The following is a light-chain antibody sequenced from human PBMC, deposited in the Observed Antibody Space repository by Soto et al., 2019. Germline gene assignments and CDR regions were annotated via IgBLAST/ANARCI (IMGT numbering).Light chain of an antibody. V-gene: IGKV4-1*01. CDR3: HQYYSAPRA. Sequence: DIVMTQSPDSLAXXXXXXXTXXCKSSXSVLYSSNNKNYLAWFQQKPGQPPKLLIYWASTRESGVPDRFSGSGSGTDFTLTISSLQAEDAAVYYCHQYYSAPRAFGQGTKVEIK. J-gene: IGKJ1*01. CDR2: WAS. CDR1: XSVLYSSNNKNY.